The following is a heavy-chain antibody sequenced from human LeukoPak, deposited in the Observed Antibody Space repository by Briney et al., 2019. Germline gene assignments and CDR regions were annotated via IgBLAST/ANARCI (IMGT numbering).Heavy chain of an antibody. D-gene: IGHD3-10*01. CDR3: ARFVYDSGSLS. J-gene: IGHJ5*02. V-gene: IGHV3-74*01. CDR1: AFTFSRYW. CDR2: ISSDGTTT. Sequence: PGGSLRLSCAASAFTFSRYWMHWVRQTPGEGLVWVSRISSDGTTTTYADSVKGRFTISRDNARNTLYLQMNSLRAEDTAVYYCARFVYDSGSLSWGQGALVTVSS.